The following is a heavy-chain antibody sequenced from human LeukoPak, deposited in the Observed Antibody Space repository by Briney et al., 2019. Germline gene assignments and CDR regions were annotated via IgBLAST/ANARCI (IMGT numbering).Heavy chain of an antibody. V-gene: IGHV1-69*13. CDR2: IIPIFGTA. CDR3: ARDCASGSYYTIDY. J-gene: IGHJ4*02. D-gene: IGHD1-26*01. CDR1: GGTFSSYA. Sequence: GASVKVSCKASGGTFSSYAISWVRQAPGQGLEWMGGIIPIFGTANYAQKFQGRVTITADESTSTAYMELSSLRSEDTAVYYCARDCASGSYYTIDYWGQGTLVTVSS.